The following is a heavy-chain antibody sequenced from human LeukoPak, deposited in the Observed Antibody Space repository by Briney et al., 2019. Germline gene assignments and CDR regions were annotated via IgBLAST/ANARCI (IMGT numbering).Heavy chain of an antibody. Sequence: PGRSLRLSCAASGFTFSSYGMHWVRQAPGKGLEWVAVIWYDGSNKYYADSVKGRFTISRDNSKNTLYLQMNSLRAEDTAVYYCSRGLVTPLVVVPAASFKMASYYYYYGMDVWGQGTTVTVPS. D-gene: IGHD2-2*01. J-gene: IGHJ6*02. CDR2: IWYDGSNK. V-gene: IGHV3-33*01. CDR1: GFTFSSYG. CDR3: SRGLVTPLVVVPAASFKMASYYYYYGMDV.